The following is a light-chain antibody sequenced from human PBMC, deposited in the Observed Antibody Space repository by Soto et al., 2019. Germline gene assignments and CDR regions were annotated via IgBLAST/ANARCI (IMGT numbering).Light chain of an antibody. V-gene: IGLV2-14*01. J-gene: IGLJ1*01. Sequence: QSALTQPASVSGSPGQSITISCTRTSSDVGAFNYVSWYQQHPGKAPKLMIYEVSNRPSGVSNRFSGSKFGNTASLTISGLQAEDEADYYCSSYTSSSTYVFGTGTKLTVL. CDR2: EVS. CDR3: SSYTSSSTYV. CDR1: SSDVGAFNY.